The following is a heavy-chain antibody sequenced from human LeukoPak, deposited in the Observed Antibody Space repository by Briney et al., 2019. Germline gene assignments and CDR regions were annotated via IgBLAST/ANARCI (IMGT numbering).Heavy chain of an antibody. V-gene: IGHV1-8*01. D-gene: IGHD2-2*01. Sequence: ASVKVSCKASGYTFTSHDINWVRQATGRGLEWMGWMNPNSGNTGYAQKFQGRVTMTRNTSISTAYMELSSLRSEATAVYYCARETVVPAAIDYWGQGTLVTVSS. CDR1: GYTFTSHD. CDR3: ARETVVPAAIDY. CDR2: MNPNSGNT. J-gene: IGHJ4*02.